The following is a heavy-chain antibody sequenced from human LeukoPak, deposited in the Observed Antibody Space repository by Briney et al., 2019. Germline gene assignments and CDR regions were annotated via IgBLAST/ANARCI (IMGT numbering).Heavy chain of an antibody. V-gene: IGHV3-66*01. CDR3: RSAGGATFDY. CDR2: IYSGGST. D-gene: IGHD1-26*01. J-gene: IGHJ4*02. CDR1: EFSVGSNY. Sequence: GGSLRLSCAASEFSVGSNYMTWVRQAPGKGLEWVSLIYSGGSTYYADSVKGRFTISRDNSKNTLYLQMNSLKTEDTAVYYCRSAGGATFDYWGQGTLVTVSS.